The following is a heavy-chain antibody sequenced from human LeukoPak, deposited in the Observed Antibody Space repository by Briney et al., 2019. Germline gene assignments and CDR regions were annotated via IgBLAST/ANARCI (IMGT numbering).Heavy chain of an antibody. CDR3: ARENFFCGDVSGGVRCHSGGAYGMDV. J-gene: IGHJ6*02. V-gene: IGHV1-18*01. CDR1: GYTFTTYG. Sequence: ASVKVSCKASGYTFTTYGITWVRQAPGQGLEWVGWIGPYNGATSYERHLQGRVTLTADTSTSTAYMDVTSLESGDTAVYYCARENFFCGDVSGGVRCHSGGAYGMDVWGQGTTVTVSS. D-gene: IGHD2-15*01. CDR2: IGPYNGAT.